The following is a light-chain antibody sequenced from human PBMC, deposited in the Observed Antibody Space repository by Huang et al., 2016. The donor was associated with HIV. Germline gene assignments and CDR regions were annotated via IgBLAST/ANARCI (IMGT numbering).Light chain of an antibody. J-gene: IGKJ4*01. CDR3: LQRSNWPLT. CDR1: QTITTL. CDR2: DAS. V-gene: IGKV3-11*01. Sequence: EIVLTPSPATLALSPGERATLPCRARQTITTLLAWYQQKPGQAPRLLIYDASNRATGTPARFSASGSGTDFTLTISSLEPEDFAVYYCLQRSNWPLTFGGGTKVEIK.